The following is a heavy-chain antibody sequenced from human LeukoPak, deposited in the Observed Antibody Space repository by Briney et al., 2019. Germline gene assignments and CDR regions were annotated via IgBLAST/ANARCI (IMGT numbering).Heavy chain of an antibody. CDR2: IYTSGST. V-gene: IGHV4-61*02. CDR1: GGSISSGTYY. J-gene: IGHJ6*03. CDR3: ARRTSWFGELHYYYYYMDV. Sequence: PSETLSLTCTVSGGSISSGTYYWTWIRQPAGKGLEWIGRIYTSGSTNYNPSLKSRVTISVDASKNQFSLKLRSVTAADTAVYYCARRTSWFGELHYYYYYMDVWGKGTTVTISS. D-gene: IGHD3-10*01.